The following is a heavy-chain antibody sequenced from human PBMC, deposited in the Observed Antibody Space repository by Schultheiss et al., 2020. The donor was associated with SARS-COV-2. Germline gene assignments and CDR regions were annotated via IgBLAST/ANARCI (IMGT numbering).Heavy chain of an antibody. Sequence: GGSLRLSCAASGFTFSSYGMHWVRQAPGKGLEWVAVIWYDGSNKYYADSVKGRFTISRDNSKNTLYLQMNSLRAEDTAVYYCAKSWPRLGATGDYWGQGTLVTVSS. CDR3: AKSWPRLGATGDY. CDR1: GFTFSSYG. J-gene: IGHJ4*02. D-gene: IGHD1-26*01. CDR2: IWYDGSNK. V-gene: IGHV3-33*08.